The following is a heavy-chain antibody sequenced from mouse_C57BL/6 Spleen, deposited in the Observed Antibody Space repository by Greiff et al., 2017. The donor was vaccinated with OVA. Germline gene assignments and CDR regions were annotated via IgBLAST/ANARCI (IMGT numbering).Heavy chain of an antibody. CDR3: ARYSGLLRPYYAMDY. CDR1: GFTFTDYY. V-gene: IGHV7-3*01. CDR2: IRNKANGYTT. Sequence: EVKVVESGGGLVQPGGSLSLSCAASGFTFTDYYMSWVRQPPGKALEWLGFIRNKANGYTTEYSASVKGRFTISRDTSQSILDLQMNALRAEDSATYDCARYSGLLRPYYAMDYWGQGTSVTVSS. J-gene: IGHJ4*01. D-gene: IGHD1-2*01.